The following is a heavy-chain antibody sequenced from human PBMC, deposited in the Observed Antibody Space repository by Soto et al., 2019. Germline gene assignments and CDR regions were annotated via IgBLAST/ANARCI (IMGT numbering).Heavy chain of an antibody. CDR3: ARDKVLTYYYDSSGPSDAFDI. Sequence: ASVKVYWKASGYTFTRYYMHWVRQAPGQGLEWMGIINPSGGSTSYAQKFQGRVTMTRDTSTSTVYMELSSLRSEDTAVYYCARDKVLTYYYDSSGPSDAFDIWGQGTMVTVSS. J-gene: IGHJ3*02. D-gene: IGHD3-22*01. V-gene: IGHV1-46*01. CDR2: INPSGGST. CDR1: GYTFTRYY.